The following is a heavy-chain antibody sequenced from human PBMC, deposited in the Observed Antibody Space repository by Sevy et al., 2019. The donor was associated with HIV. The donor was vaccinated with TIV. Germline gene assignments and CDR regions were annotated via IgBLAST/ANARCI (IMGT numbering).Heavy chain of an antibody. V-gene: IGHV1-24*01. Sequence: ASVKVSCKVSGHTLTKLSIHWVRQAPGIGLEWMGHFDPQDGETINSQRFQDRISMTVDTSTETAYMDLSSLTSEDTAMYYCATVGLGYYSGSSYYQGDWLDPWGQGTLVTVSS. D-gene: IGHD2-15*01. CDR3: ATVGLGYYSGSSYYQGDWLDP. J-gene: IGHJ5*02. CDR2: FDPQDGET. CDR1: GHTLTKLS.